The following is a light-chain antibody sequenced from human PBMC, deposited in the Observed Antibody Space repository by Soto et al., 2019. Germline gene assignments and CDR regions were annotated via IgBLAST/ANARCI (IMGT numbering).Light chain of an antibody. J-gene: IGKJ3*01. CDR2: GAS. CDR3: QQYGRSSLT. Sequence: EIVLPQSPGTLSLSPGERATLSCRASQSVSSTYLAWYQQKPGQAPRLLIYGASSRASGIPDRFSGSGSGTDFTLTISRLDPEDFAVYYCQQYGRSSLTFGPGTKVDIK. CDR1: QSVSSTY. V-gene: IGKV3-20*01.